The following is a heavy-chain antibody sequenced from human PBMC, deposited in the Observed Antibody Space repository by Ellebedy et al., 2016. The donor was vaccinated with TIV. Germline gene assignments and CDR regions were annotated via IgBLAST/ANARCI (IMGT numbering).Heavy chain of an antibody. CDR2: IIPIFGTA. Sequence: AASVKVSCKASGGTFSSYAISWVRQAPGQGLEWMGGIIPIFGTANYAQKFQGRVTITADESTSTAYMELSSLRSEDTAVYYCASGPYYDILTGYSFDYWGQGTLVTVSS. D-gene: IGHD3-9*01. J-gene: IGHJ4*02. CDR3: ASGPYYDILTGYSFDY. V-gene: IGHV1-69*13. CDR1: GGTFSSYA.